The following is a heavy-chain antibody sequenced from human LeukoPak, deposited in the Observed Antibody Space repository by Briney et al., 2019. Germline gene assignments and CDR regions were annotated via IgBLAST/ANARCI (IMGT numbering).Heavy chain of an antibody. CDR3: ATRWLPFYYFDY. CDR1: GGTFSSYA. J-gene: IGHJ4*02. V-gene: IGHV1-69*06. Sequence: ASVKVSCKASGGTFSSYAISWVRQAPGQGLEWMGGIIPIFGTANYAQKFQGRVTMTEDTSTDTAYMELSSLRSEDTAVYYCATRWLPFYYFDYWGQGTLVTVSS. CDR2: IIPIFGTA. D-gene: IGHD6-19*01.